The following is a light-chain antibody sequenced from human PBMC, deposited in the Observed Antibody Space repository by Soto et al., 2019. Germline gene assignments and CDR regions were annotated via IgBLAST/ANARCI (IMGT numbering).Light chain of an antibody. CDR1: QIINTY. J-gene: IGKJ2*01. CDR2: GAS. CDR3: QQSYSSLYT. Sequence: DIQMTQSPSSLSASVGDRVTITCRASQIINTYLNWYQQKPGKPPKLLIFGASSLRSGVPSRFSGTGSGTDFTLTINSLQPDDFATYYCQQSYSSLYTFGQGPKLEIK. V-gene: IGKV1-39*01.